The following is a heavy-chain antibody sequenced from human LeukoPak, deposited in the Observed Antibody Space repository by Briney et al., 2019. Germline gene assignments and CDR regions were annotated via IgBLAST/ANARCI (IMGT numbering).Heavy chain of an antibody. CDR3: ARVTGSSGWYYFDY. CDR1: GDSVSSDSHY. D-gene: IGHD6-19*01. CDR2: IYYIGST. J-gene: IGHJ4*02. Sequence: PSETLSLTCTVSGDSVSSDSHYWSWIRQPPGKGLEWIGYIYYIGSTNYNPSLKSRVTISVDTSKNQFSLKLSSVTAADTAVYYCARVTGSSGWYYFDYWGQGTLVTVSS. V-gene: IGHV4-61*01.